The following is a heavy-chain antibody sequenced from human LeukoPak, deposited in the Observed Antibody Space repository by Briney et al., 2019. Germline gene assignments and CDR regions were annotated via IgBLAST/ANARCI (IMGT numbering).Heavy chain of an antibody. CDR1: GYTFTSYD. Sequence: ASVKVSCKASGYTFTSYDISWVRQAPGQGLEWMGWISAHNGNTNYAQKLQGRVTMTTDTSTNTVYMELRSLRSDDTAVYYCARGFRISIFGVVITKDAFDIWGQGTLVTVSS. D-gene: IGHD3-3*02. CDR2: ISAHNGNT. V-gene: IGHV1-18*01. J-gene: IGHJ3*02. CDR3: ARGFRISIFGVVITKDAFDI.